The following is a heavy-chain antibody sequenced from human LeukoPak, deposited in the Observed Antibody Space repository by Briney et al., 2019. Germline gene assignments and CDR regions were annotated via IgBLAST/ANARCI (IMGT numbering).Heavy chain of an antibody. J-gene: IGHJ6*02. Sequence: GGSLRLSCAASGFTFSSYAMSWVRQAPGKGLEWVSAISGSGGSTYYADSVKGRFTISRDNSKNTLYLQMNSLKTEDTAVYYCTTVEGYYYGSGSYYKESYYYYGMDVWGQGTTVTVSS. CDR3: TTVEGYYYGSGSYYKESYYYYGMDV. V-gene: IGHV3-23*01. D-gene: IGHD3-10*01. CDR2: ISGSGGST. CDR1: GFTFSSYA.